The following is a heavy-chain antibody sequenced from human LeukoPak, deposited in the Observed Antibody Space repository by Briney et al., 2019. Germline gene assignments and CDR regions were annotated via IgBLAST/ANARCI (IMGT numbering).Heavy chain of an antibody. Sequence: GGSLRLSCAASGFTFSSYSMNWVRQAPGKGLEWVSSIGSDSTYIYYTDSVKGRFTISRDNAKNSLYLQVNSLRAEDTAVYYCAGGSGDYSPDYWGQGTLVTVSS. CDR1: GFTFSSYS. CDR3: AGGSGDYSPDY. J-gene: IGHJ4*02. V-gene: IGHV3-21*01. D-gene: IGHD4-17*01. CDR2: IGSDSTYI.